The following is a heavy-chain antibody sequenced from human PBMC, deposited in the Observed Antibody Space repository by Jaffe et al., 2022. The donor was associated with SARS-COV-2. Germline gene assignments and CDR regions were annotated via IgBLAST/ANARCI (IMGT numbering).Heavy chain of an antibody. CDR2: ISGSGGST. CDR3: AKRYQYYDFWSGYQSEKGYYFDY. Sequence: EVQLLESGGGLVQPGGSLRLSCAASGFTFSSYAMSWVRQAPGKGLEWVSAISGSGGSTYYADSVKGRFTISRDNSKNTLYLQMNSLRAEDTAVYYCAKRYQYYDFWSGYQSEKGYYFDYWGQGTLVTVSS. J-gene: IGHJ4*02. D-gene: IGHD3-3*01. CDR1: GFTFSSYA. V-gene: IGHV3-23*01.